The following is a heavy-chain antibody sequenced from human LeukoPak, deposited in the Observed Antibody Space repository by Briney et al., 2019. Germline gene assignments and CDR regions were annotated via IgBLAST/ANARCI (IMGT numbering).Heavy chain of an antibody. CDR1: GGTFSSYA. CDR2: MNPNSGNT. Sequence: ASVKVSCKASGGTFSSYAINWVRQATGQGLEWMGWMNPNSGNTGYAQKFQGRVTITRNTSISTAYMELSSLRSEDTAVYYCARHGGNSSGWPRGAFDIWGQGTMVTVSS. V-gene: IGHV1-8*03. CDR3: ARHGGNSSGWPRGAFDI. J-gene: IGHJ3*02. D-gene: IGHD6-19*01.